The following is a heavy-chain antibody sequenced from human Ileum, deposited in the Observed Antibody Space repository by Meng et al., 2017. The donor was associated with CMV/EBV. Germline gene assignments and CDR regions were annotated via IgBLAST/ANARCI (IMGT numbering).Heavy chain of an antibody. V-gene: IGHV4-39*01. Sequence: LRLSCTVSGGSVTSSSYYWGWIRQPPGKGLEWIGTISYIGTTNYNPTLQSRVTMSLDTSKNQFSLKVTSVTATDTAVYFCARPAGYTGYDLDHWGQGTLVTVSS. D-gene: IGHD5-12*01. CDR2: ISYIGTT. CDR1: GGSVTSSSYY. J-gene: IGHJ4*02. CDR3: ARPAGYTGYDLDH.